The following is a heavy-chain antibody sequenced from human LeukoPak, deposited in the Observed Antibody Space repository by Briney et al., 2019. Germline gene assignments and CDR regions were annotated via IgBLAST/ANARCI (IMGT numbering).Heavy chain of an antibody. CDR1: GFTFSSYA. D-gene: IGHD3-22*01. CDR2: ISYDGSNK. CDR3: ASISPYYYDSG. V-gene: IGHV3-30-3*01. J-gene: IGHJ4*02. Sequence: PGGSLRLSCAASGFTFSSYAMRWVRQAPGKGLEWVAVISYDGSNKYYADSVKGRFTISRDNSKNTLYLQMNSLRAEDTAVYYCASISPYYYDSGWGQGTLVTVSS.